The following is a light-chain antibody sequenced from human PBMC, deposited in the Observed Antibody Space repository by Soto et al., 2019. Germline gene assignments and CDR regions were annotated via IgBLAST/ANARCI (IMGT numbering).Light chain of an antibody. CDR1: QSVSSNY. CDR2: GAS. CDR3: QHYGSSSGWT. J-gene: IGKJ1*01. Sequence: EIVLTQSPGTLSLSPGERATLSCRASQSVSSNYLAWYQQKSGQAPRLLIYGASSRATGIPDRFSGSGSGTDFTLTISRLEPEDFAVYYCQHYGSSSGWTFGQGTKVEIK. V-gene: IGKV3-20*01.